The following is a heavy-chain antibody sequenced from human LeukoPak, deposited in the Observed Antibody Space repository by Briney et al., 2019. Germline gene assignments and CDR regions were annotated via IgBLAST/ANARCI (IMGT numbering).Heavy chain of an antibody. CDR3: ARDSGSYYILDY. V-gene: IGHV4-59*01. J-gene: IGHJ4*02. D-gene: IGHD1-26*01. CDR2: IYYSGIT. Sequence: SETLSLTCTVSGGSISSYYWNWIRQPPGKGLEWIGYIYYSGITNYNPSLKSRVTISVDTSKSQFSLKLSSVTAADTAVYYCARDSGSYYILDYWGQGTLVTVSS. CDR1: GGSISSYY.